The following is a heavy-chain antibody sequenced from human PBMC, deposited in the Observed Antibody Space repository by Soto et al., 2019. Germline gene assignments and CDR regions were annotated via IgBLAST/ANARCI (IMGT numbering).Heavy chain of an antibody. CDR1: GGSISSGGYY. Sequence: TLSLTCTVSGGSISSGGYYWSWIRQHPGKGLEWIGYIYYSGSTYYNPSLKSRVTISVDTSKNQFSLKLSSVTAADTAVYYCARLEVKAFLKGLYYCYYMDVWRNGTTVNVS. J-gene: IGHJ6*03. CDR2: IYYSGST. V-gene: IGHV4-31*03. CDR3: ARLEVKAFLKGLYYCYYMDV. D-gene: IGHD3-22*01.